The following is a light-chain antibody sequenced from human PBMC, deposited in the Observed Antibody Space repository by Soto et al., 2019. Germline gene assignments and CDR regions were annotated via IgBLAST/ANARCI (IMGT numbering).Light chain of an antibody. CDR2: DAS. CDR1: QDLSNY. V-gene: IGKV1-33*01. Sequence: DIQMTQSPSSLSASVGDRVTITCRASQDLSNYLNWYQQRPGKAPKLLIYDASNLERGVPSRFSATRSGTHFTFAITSLQPEDVATYYCQQSYSLPITFGQGTRLEI. CDR3: QQSYSLPIT. J-gene: IGKJ5*01.